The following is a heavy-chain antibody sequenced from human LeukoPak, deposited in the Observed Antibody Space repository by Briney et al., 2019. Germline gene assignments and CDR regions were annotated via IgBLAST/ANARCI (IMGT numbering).Heavy chain of an antibody. V-gene: IGHV4-38-2*02. D-gene: IGHD5-12*01. CDR2: IYHSGST. Sequence: SETLSLTCTVSGYSISSGSYWGWIRQPPGKGLEWIGSIYHSGSTYYNPSLTSPVTISVDTSKNQFSLKLSSVTAADTAVYYCATLYSGYDGVDYWSQGILVTVSS. CDR3: ATLYSGYDGVDY. J-gene: IGHJ4*02. CDR1: GYSISSGSY.